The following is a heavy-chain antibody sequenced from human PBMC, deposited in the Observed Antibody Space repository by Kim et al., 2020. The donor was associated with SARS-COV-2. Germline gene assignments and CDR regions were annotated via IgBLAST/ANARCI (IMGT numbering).Heavy chain of an antibody. D-gene: IGHD6-6*01. V-gene: IGHV1-18*01. Sequence: ASVKVSCRASGYIFGNYALAWVRQAPGQGLEYMGRITAHNGDTNYAQKFQGRVTMTTDTSASIGYMELRSLKSDDTAVYYCAKERHSLSSQHDYGMDVWG. J-gene: IGHJ6*01. CDR2: ITAHNGDT. CDR3: AKERHSLSSQHDYGMDV. CDR1: GYIFGNYA.